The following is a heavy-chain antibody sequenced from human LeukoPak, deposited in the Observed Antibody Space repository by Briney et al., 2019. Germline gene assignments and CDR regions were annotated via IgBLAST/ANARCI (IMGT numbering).Heavy chain of an antibody. J-gene: IGHJ4*02. Sequence: GGSLRLSCAASGFTFSTYAVNWVRQAPGKGLEWVSTISDSGDSTYYADSVKGRFTISRDNSKDTLYLQMSSVRVDDTDVYYCARDRGRYYDSRGFYWGYYFDSWGQGILVTVST. CDR3: ARDRGRYYDSRGFYWGYYFDS. D-gene: IGHD3-22*01. V-gene: IGHV3-23*01. CDR2: ISDSGDST. CDR1: GFTFSTYA.